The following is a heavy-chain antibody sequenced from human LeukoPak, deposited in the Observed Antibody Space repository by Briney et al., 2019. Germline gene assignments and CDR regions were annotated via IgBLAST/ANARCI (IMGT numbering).Heavy chain of an antibody. Sequence: SVKVSCKASGGTFSSYAINLVRQAPGQGLEWMGRIIPMLGTVNYAQKFQGRVTIIADKFTSTAYMELSSLRSEDTAMYYCARDQKVGATPYFGMDVWGQGTTVTVSS. V-gene: IGHV1-69*04. CDR1: GGTFSSYA. D-gene: IGHD1-26*01. J-gene: IGHJ6*02. CDR3: ARDQKVGATPYFGMDV. CDR2: IIPMLGTV.